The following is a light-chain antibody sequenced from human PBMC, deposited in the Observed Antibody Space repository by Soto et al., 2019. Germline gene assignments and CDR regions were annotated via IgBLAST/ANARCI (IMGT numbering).Light chain of an antibody. J-gene: IGLJ2*01. V-gene: IGLV3-21*04. Sequence: SYELTQPPSVSVAPGKTARITCGGNNIGSKSVHWYQQKPGQAPVLVIYYDSDRPSGIPERFSGSNSGNTATLTISRVEAGYEADYYFQVWDSRSDHVVFGGGTKVTVL. CDR3: QVWDSRSDHVV. CDR2: YDS. CDR1: NIGSKS.